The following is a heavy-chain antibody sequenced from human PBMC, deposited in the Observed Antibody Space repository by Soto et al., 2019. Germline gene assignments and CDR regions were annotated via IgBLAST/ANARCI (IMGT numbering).Heavy chain of an antibody. V-gene: IGHV3-30*18. D-gene: IGHD3-22*01. CDR3: AKDGPVPDSSGYFDY. Sequence: LRLSCAASGFTFSSYGMHWVRQAPGKGLEWVAVIPYDGSNKYYADSVKGRFTISRDNSKNTLYLQMNSLRAEDTAVYYCAKDGPVPDSSGYFDYWGQGTLVTVSS. J-gene: IGHJ4*02. CDR2: IPYDGSNK. CDR1: GFTFSSYG.